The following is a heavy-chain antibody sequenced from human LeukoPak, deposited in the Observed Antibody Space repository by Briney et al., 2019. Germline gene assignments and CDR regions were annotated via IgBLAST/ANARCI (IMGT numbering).Heavy chain of an antibody. D-gene: IGHD5-18*01. CDR2: ISYDGSNK. V-gene: IGHV3-30*04. CDR1: GFTFSSYA. CDR3: AKESPSYSYGQGTKDLDY. Sequence: GRSLRLSCAASGFTFSSYAMHWVRQAPGKGLEWVAVISYDGSNKYYADSVKGRFTISRDNSKNTLYLQMNSLRAEDTAVYYCAKESPSYSYGQGTKDLDYWGQGTLVTVSS. J-gene: IGHJ4*02.